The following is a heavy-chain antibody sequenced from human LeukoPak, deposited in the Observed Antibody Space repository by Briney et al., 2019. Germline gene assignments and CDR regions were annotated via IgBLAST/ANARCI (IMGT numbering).Heavy chain of an antibody. CDR3: ARGSYSSWYGMDV. D-gene: IGHD6-13*01. Sequence: SETLSLTCTVSDGSISNYYWSWIRQPPGKGLQWIAYIHYSGSTNYNPSLKSRVTISVDTSKNQFSLKLSSVTAADTAVYYCARGSYSSWYGMDVWGKGTTVTVSS. V-gene: IGHV4-59*08. J-gene: IGHJ6*04. CDR2: IHYSGST. CDR1: DGSISNYY.